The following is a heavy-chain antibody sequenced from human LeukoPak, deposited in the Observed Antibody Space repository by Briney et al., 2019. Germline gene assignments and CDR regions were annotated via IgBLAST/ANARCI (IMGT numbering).Heavy chain of an antibody. CDR1: GFTFCDYA. CDR2: IKSKAYGGTT. V-gene: IGHV3-49*03. Sequence: PGGSLRLSCTASGFTFCDYAMSWFRQAPGKGLERVVFIKSKAYGGTTEYAASVKDRFSISRDDSKSIAYLQMNSLKTEDTAVYYCTASSGWYYFDYWGQGTLVTVSS. J-gene: IGHJ4*02. CDR3: TASSGWYYFDY. D-gene: IGHD6-19*01.